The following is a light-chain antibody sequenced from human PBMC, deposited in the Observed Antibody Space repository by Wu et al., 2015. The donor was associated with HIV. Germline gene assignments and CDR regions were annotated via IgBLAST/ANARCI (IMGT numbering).Light chain of an antibody. CDR2: GAS. CDR1: HSISSN. Sequence: EIVLTQSPATLSVSPGERATLSCRASHSISSNLAWYQQKPGQAPRLLIYGASTRATGIPARFIGSGSGTEFTLTISSLQSEDFAVYYCQQYNNWPLGTFGQGTKVEI. V-gene: IGKV3-15*01. J-gene: IGKJ1*01. CDR3: QQYNNWPLGT.